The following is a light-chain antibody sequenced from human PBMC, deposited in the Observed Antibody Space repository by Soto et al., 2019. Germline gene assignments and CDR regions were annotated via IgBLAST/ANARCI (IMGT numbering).Light chain of an antibody. Sequence: QSVLTQPASVSGSPGQSITISCTGTSSDVGGYDYVSWYQQHPGKAPKLIIFEVNNRPSGISFRFSGSKSGNTASLTISGLQAGDEADYYCSSFTGTTSLGVFGGGTKLTVL. CDR2: EVN. CDR1: SSDVGGYDY. CDR3: SSFTGTTSLGV. V-gene: IGLV2-14*01. J-gene: IGLJ3*02.